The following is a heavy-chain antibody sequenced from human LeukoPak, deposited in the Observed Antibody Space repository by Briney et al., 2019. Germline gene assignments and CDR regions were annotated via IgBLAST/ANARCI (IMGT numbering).Heavy chain of an antibody. V-gene: IGHV4-59*12. D-gene: IGHD1-14*01. CDR3: AKTGWRGGGTFNEFDP. Sequence: SETLSLTCTVSGGSISNYYWTWIRQPPWKGLEWIGYIFYSGSTTYNPSLKSRVTISIDTSKNQFSLKLSSVTAADTAVYYCAKTGWRGGGTFNEFDPWGQGTLVTVSS. J-gene: IGHJ5*02. CDR2: IFYSGST. CDR1: GGSISNYY.